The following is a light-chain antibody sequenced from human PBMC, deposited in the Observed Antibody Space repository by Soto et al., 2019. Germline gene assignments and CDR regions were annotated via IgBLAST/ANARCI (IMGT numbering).Light chain of an antibody. Sequence: EIYFSQYPGSLSLSPGERATLSFRAIQSVSSSHLAWYQHKPGQAPRLLIYAASSRATGSPDRFSGGGSGTDFTLTISRLEPEDFAVYYCHQYNNWPPWTFGQGTKVDIK. V-gene: IGKV3-20*01. CDR3: HQYNNWPPWT. CDR2: AAS. CDR1: QSVSSSH. J-gene: IGKJ1*01.